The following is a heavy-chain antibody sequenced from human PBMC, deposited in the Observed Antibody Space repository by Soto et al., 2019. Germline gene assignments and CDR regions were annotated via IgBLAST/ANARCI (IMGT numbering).Heavy chain of an antibody. CDR1: GFTFSSYA. V-gene: IGHV3-23*01. J-gene: IGHJ6*02. D-gene: IGHD6-13*01. Sequence: EVQLLESGGGLVQPGGSLRLSCAASGFTFSSYAVNWVRLAPGEGLEWVSAISGSGDYTYYADSVKGRFTIFRDNSKNTLYLQMNSLRAEDTAVYYCAKGKVTAAVWTNGMDVWGQGTTVTVSS. CDR2: ISGSGDYT. CDR3: AKGKVTAAVWTNGMDV.